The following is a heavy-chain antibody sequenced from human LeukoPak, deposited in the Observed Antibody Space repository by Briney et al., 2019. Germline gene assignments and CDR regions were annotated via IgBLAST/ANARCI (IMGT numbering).Heavy chain of an antibody. CDR3: ARSPSRVRGVDYYGMDV. CDR1: RDSVSSNSAA. CDR2: TYYRSKWYN. V-gene: IGHV6-1*01. D-gene: IGHD3-10*01. J-gene: IGHJ6*02. Sequence: SQTLSLTCATSRDSVSSNSAAWNWIRQSPSRGLEWLGRTYYRSKWYNDYAVSVKSRITINPDTAKNQFSLQLNSVTPEDTAVYYCARSPSRVRGVDYYGMDVWGQGTTVTVSS.